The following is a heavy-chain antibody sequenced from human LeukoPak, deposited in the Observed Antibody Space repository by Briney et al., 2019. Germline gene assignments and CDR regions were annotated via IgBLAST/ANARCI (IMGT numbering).Heavy chain of an antibody. CDR2: LSGSGITT. V-gene: IGHV3-23*01. J-gene: IGHJ4*01. CDR3: AKGIYSSGWSYFDY. D-gene: IGHD6-19*01. Sequence: GGSPRLSCAASGFTFSNSAMSWVRHAPGKGLEWVSTLSGSGITTYYADSVKGRFTISRDNSKNTLYLQMNSLRAEDTAVYYCAKGIYSSGWSYFDYWGHGTLVTVSS. CDR1: GFTFSNSA.